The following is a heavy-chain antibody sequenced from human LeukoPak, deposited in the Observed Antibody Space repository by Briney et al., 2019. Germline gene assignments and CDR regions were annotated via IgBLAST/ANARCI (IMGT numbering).Heavy chain of an antibody. J-gene: IGHJ6*02. CDR1: GFTFSSYG. V-gene: IGHV3-30*18. CDR3: AKGVLGYCSSTSCPPSGYYYGMDV. Sequence: GGSLRLSCAASGFTFSSYGMHWVRQAPGKGLEWVAVISYDGSNKYYADSVKGRFTISRDNSKNTLYLQMNSLRAEDTAVYYCAKGVLGYCSSTSCPPSGYYYGMDVWGQGTTVTVSS. D-gene: IGHD2-2*01. CDR2: ISYDGSNK.